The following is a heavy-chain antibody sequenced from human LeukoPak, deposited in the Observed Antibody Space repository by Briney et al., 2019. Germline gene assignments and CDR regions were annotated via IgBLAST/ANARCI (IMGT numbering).Heavy chain of an antibody. J-gene: IGHJ4*02. CDR3: ARSDYSSSSFDY. Sequence: GGSLRLSCAASGFTFSSYEMNWVRQAPGKGLEWVSYISSSGSTIYYADSVKGRFTISRDNAKNSLYLQMNSLRAEDTAVYYCARSDYSSSSFDYWGQGTLDTVSS. V-gene: IGHV3-48*03. D-gene: IGHD6-13*01. CDR1: GFTFSSYE. CDR2: ISSSGSTI.